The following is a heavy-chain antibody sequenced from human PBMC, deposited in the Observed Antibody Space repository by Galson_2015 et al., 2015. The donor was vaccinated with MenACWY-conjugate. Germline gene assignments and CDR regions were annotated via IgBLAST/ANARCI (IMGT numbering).Heavy chain of an antibody. CDR2: ISPGDSNT. Sequence: QSGAEVKKPGESLKISCKTTGYSFTTYWIAWVRQMPGTGLEWMGLISPGDSNTRYSPSFQGQVTISADKSISTAYLQWSSLKASDTAVYYCARHPPGGRGMDVWGQGTPVTVSS. J-gene: IGHJ6*02. D-gene: IGHD1-26*01. V-gene: IGHV5-51*01. CDR1: GYSFTTYW. CDR3: ARHPPGGRGMDV.